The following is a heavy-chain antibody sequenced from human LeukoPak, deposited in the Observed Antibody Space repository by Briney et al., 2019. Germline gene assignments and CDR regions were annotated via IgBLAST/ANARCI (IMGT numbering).Heavy chain of an antibody. CDR1: GFTVSSNY. J-gene: IGHJ6*02. Sequence: PGGSLRLSCAASGFTVSSNYMSWVRRAPGKGLEWVSVIYSGGSTYYADSVKGRFTISRDNSKNTLYLQMNSLRAEDTAVYYCATPLAARINYYYYGMDVWGQGTTVTVSS. CDR3: ATPLAARINYYYYGMDV. V-gene: IGHV3-53*01. CDR2: IYSGGST. D-gene: IGHD6-6*01.